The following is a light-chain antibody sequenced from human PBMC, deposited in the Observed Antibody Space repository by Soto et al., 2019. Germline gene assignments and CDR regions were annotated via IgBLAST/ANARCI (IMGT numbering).Light chain of an antibody. Sequence: QSVLTQPPSVSAAPGQTVTISCSGSSSNIGNNFVYWYQQLPGTAPQLLIYDNNKRPSGTPDRFSGSKSGTSATLGITGLQTGDEADYYCGTWDSSLSAVVFGGGTKLTVL. V-gene: IGLV1-51*01. CDR2: DNN. CDR1: SSNIGNNF. J-gene: IGLJ3*02. CDR3: GTWDSSLSAVV.